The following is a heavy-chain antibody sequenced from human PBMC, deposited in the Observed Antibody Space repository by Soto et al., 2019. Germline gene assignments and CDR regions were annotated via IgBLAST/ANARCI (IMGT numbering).Heavy chain of an antibody. CDR3: ARGAASSGWYDS. CDR2: IKQDGSEK. CDR1: GLTFSSYW. Sequence: PGGSLRLSCAASGLTFSSYWMSWVRQAPGKGLEWVANIKQDGSEKYYVDSVKGRFTISRDNVKKSLYLEMNSLRAADTAVYYCARGAASSGWYDSWGPGTLVTVSS. J-gene: IGHJ5*01. D-gene: IGHD6-19*01. V-gene: IGHV3-7*01.